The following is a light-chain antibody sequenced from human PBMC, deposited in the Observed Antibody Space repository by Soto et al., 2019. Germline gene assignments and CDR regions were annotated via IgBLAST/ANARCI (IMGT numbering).Light chain of an antibody. CDR1: ESLSTY. J-gene: IGKJ2*01. CDR3: QSYNDWPFT. CDR2: GAS. V-gene: IGKV3-15*01. Sequence: EIVMTQSPATLSVSPGERVTLSCRASESLSTYLAWYQQKPGQAPRLLIYGASTKATGIPARLSGSGSATDFTLTISSLQSVDFAVYYCQSYNDWPFTFGQGTKLEI.